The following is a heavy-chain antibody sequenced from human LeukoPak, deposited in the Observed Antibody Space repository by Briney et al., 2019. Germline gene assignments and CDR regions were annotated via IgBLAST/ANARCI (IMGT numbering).Heavy chain of an antibody. Sequence: PSETLSLTCSVSGISTSSQYWSWIRQPPGEGLEGIGYLYSTGSTNYNPSLKNRVTISVDTSKNQFSLKLSSVTAADTAVYYCARERESSGYIYWGQGTLVTVSS. CDR1: GISTSSQY. CDR2: LYSTGST. J-gene: IGHJ4*02. CDR3: ARERESSGYIY. D-gene: IGHD3-22*01. V-gene: IGHV4-59*11.